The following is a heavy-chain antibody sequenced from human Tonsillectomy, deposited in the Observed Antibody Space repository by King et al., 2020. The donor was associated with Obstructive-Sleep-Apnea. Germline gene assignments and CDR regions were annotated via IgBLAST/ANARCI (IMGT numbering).Heavy chain of an antibody. V-gene: IGHV4-59*08. J-gene: IGHJ4*02. CDR3: ASNPTGY. D-gene: IGHD1-1*01. CDR2: IYYSGST. Sequence: QLQESGPGLVKPSETLSLTCTVSGGSIISYYWSWIRQPPGKGLEWIGYIYYSGSTNYNPSLKSRVTISVDTSKNQFSLKLSSVTAADTAVYYCASNPTGYWGQGTLVTVSS. CDR1: GGSIISYY.